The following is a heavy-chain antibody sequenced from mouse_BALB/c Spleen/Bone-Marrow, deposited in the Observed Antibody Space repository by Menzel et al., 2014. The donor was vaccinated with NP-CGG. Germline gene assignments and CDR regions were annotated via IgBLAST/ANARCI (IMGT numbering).Heavy chain of an antibody. CDR2: ISSSGSYT. D-gene: IGHD2-4*01. J-gene: IGHJ1*01. CDR3: SRLRMITTYFDV. V-gene: IGHV5-9-3*01. CDR1: GFTFGTYA. Sequence: EVQVVESGGGLAKPGGSLQLSRAASGFTFGTYAMSWVRQTPEKRLEWVATISSSGSYTYYPDSVKDRFTISRDSAKNTLYLQMSSLRSEDTAMFYCSRLRMITTYFDVWGAGTTVTVSS.